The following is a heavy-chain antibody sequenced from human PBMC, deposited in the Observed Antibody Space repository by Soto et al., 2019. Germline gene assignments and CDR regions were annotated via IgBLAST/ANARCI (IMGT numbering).Heavy chain of an antibody. V-gene: IGHV1-58*01. D-gene: IGHD6-6*01. CDR2: IVVGSGNT. Sequence: QMQLVQSGPEVKQPGTSVKVSCKASGFTFTSSAVQWVRQARGQRLEWIGWIVVGSGNTNYAQKFQERVTITRDMSTSTADMELSSLRSEDTAVYYCAGGGWAEYTNYWGQGTLVTVSS. CDR1: GFTFTSSA. J-gene: IGHJ4*02. CDR3: AGGGWAEYTNY.